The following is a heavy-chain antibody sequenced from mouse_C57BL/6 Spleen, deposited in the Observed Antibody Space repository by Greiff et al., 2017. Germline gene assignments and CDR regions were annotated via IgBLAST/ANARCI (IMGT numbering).Heavy chain of an antibody. CDR1: GYTFTSYW. D-gene: IGHD1-1*01. Sequence: VQLQQPGAELVKPGASVKLSCKASGYTFTSYWMHWVKQRPGRGLEWIGRIDPNSGGTKYNEKFKSKATLTVDKPSSTAYMQLSSLTSEDSAVYYCARPPGSSSTLYYYAMDYWGQGTSVTVSS. J-gene: IGHJ4*01. V-gene: IGHV1-72*01. CDR3: ARPPGSSSTLYYYAMDY. CDR2: IDPNSGGT.